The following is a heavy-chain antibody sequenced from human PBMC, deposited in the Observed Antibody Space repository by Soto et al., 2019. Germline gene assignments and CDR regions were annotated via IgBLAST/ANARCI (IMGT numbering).Heavy chain of an antibody. CDR3: ARKYYPDSTGYSPNWFDP. CDR1: GHSFTSYV. Sequence: PXESLKVSWKCSGHSFTSYVIGLVLQMPGKGLEWMGIIYPGDSDTRYSPSFQGQVTISADKSISTAYLQWSSLKASDTAMYYCARKYYPDSTGYSPNWFDPCGQGTLVTVSS. J-gene: IGHJ5*02. CDR2: IYPGDSDT. D-gene: IGHD3-22*01. V-gene: IGHV5-51*01.